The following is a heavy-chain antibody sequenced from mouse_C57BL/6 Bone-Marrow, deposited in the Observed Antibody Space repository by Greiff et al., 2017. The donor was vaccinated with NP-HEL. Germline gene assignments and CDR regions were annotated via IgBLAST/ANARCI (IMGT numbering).Heavy chain of an antibody. D-gene: IGHD2-12*01. CDR3: ARLKPYYNYFDV. Sequence: VQLQQPGAELVRPGTSVKLSCKASGYTFTSYWMHWVKQRPGQGLEWIGVIDPSDSYTNYNQKFKGKATLTVDTSSSTAYMQLSNLTSEDSAVYYCARLKPYYNYFDVWGTGTTVTVSS. J-gene: IGHJ1*03. CDR2: IDPSDSYT. CDR1: GYTFTSYW. V-gene: IGHV1-59*01.